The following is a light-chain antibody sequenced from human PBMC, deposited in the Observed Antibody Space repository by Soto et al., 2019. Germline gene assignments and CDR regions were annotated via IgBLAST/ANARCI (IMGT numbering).Light chain of an antibody. CDR3: SSYTSSSTLL. Sequence: QSALTQPASVSGSPGQSITISCTGTSSDVGGYNYVSWYQHHPGKAPKLMIYEVSNRPSGVSNRFSGSKSGNTASLTISRLQAEDEADYCCSSYTSSSTLLFGGGTKLTVL. CDR2: EVS. CDR1: SSDVGGYNY. V-gene: IGLV2-14*01. J-gene: IGLJ2*01.